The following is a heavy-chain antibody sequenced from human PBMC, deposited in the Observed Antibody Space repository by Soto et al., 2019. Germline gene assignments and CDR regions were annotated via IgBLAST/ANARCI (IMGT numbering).Heavy chain of an antibody. D-gene: IGHD6-19*01. CDR1: GFPFSHYA. Sequence: VQLLESGGGWVQPRGCVILSRAPSGFPFSHYAMTWLRHAPGTGLEWVSAISGDGADTTYADSVRGLFTISRDNSKYTLLLQKNSLSDDDTAVYYGGKERRCSGWSVCNFWGQGLLVTVSS. V-gene: IGHV3-23*01. J-gene: IGHJ4*02. CDR2: ISGDGADT. CDR3: GKERRCSGWSVCNF.